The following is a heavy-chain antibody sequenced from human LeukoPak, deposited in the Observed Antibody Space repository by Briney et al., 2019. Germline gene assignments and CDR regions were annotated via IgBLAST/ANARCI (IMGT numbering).Heavy chain of an antibody. V-gene: IGHV3-53*01. Sequence: GGSPRLSCAASGFTVSSNYMSWVRQAPGKGLEWVSVIYSGGSTYYADSVKGRFTISRDNSKNTLYLQMNSLRAEDTAVYYCARARGSGSYYSYYFDYWGQGTLVTVSS. J-gene: IGHJ4*02. CDR2: IYSGGST. D-gene: IGHD3-10*01. CDR3: ARARGSGSYYSYYFDY. CDR1: GFTVSSNY.